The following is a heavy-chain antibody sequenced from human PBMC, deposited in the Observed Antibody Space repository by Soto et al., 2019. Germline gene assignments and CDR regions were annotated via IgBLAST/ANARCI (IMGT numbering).Heavy chain of an antibody. CDR3: ARAIRRYGSGSYYPYYFDY. CDR1: GGTFSSYA. J-gene: IGHJ4*02. CDR2: IIPIFGTA. D-gene: IGHD3-10*01. Sequence: SVKVSCKASGGTFSSYAISWVQQAPGQGLEWMGGIIPIFGTANYAQKFQGRVTITADESTSTAYMELSSLRSEDTAVYYCARAIRRYGSGSYYPYYFDYWGQGTLVTVSS. V-gene: IGHV1-69*13.